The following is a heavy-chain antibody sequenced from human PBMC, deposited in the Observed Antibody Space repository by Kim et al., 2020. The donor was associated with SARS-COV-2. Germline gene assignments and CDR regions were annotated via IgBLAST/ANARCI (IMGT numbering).Heavy chain of an antibody. CDR2: ISYDGSNK. V-gene: IGHV3-30-3*01. Sequence: GGSLRLSCAASGFTFSSYAMHWVRQVPGKGLEWVAVISYDGSNKYYADSVKGRFTISRDNSKNTLYLQMNSLRAEDTAVYYCANRDSLDYWGQGTLVTVSS. D-gene: IGHD3-22*01. CDR3: ANRDSLDY. CDR1: GFTFSSYA. J-gene: IGHJ4*02.